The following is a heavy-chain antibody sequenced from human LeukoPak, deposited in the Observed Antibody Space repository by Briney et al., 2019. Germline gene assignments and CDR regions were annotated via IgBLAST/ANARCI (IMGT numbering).Heavy chain of an antibody. CDR3: ATDLSIPVSAVIDY. CDR1: GYTFTDYY. CDR2: VDPEDGET. D-gene: IGHD6-19*01. J-gene: IGHJ4*02. V-gene: IGHV1-69-2*01. Sequence: ASVKVSCKASGYTFTDYYIHWVQQAPGKGLEWMGRVDPEDGETMYADNFRGRVTITADTSTDTAYMGLSSLRYEDTALYYCATDLSIPVSAVIDYWGQGTLVTVSS.